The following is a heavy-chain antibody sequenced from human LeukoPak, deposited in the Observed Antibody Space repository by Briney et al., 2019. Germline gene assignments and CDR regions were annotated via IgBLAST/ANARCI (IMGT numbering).Heavy chain of an antibody. Sequence: GESLKISCKGSGYSFTTYWIGWVRQMPGKGLEWMGIIYPGDSDTRYSPSFQGQVSISAAKSISTAYLQCSSLKASDTAMYYCARGSSYLAHFDYWGQGTLVTVSS. D-gene: IGHD1-26*01. J-gene: IGHJ4*02. CDR2: IYPGDSDT. V-gene: IGHV5-51*01. CDR3: ARGSSYLAHFDY. CDR1: GYSFTTYW.